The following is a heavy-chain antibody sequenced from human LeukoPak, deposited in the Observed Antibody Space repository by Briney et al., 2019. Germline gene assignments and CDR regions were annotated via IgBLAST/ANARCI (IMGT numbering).Heavy chain of an antibody. Sequence: GGSLRLSCAASGFTFSSYSMNWVRQAPGKGLEWVSSISSSSSYIYYADSVKGRFTISRDNAKNSLYLQMNSLRAEDTAGYYCAREEDYGDFFDSWGQGTLVTVSS. CDR2: ISSSSSYI. CDR3: AREEDYGDFFDS. V-gene: IGHV3-21*01. CDR1: GFTFSSYS. D-gene: IGHD4-17*01. J-gene: IGHJ4*02.